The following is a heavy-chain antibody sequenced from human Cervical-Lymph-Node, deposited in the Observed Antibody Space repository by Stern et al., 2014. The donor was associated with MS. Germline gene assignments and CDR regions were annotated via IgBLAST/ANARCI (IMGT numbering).Heavy chain of an antibody. Sequence: QVQLVQSGGGVVQPGRSLRLSCAASGFTFSSYGMHWVRQAPGKGLGWVTVIWHDGSIKQYADSVMGRFTISKANDRSTLHLQMNSLRAEDTAVYYCARGGLWGAYAPMDVWGQGTTVTVSS. CDR3: ARGGLWGAYAPMDV. V-gene: IGHV3-33*01. D-gene: IGHD3-16*01. J-gene: IGHJ6*02. CDR1: GFTFSSYG. CDR2: IWHDGSIK.